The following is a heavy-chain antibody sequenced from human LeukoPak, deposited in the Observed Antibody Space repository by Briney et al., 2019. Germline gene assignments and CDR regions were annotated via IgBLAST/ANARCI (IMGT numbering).Heavy chain of an antibody. Sequence: SETLSLTCAVYGGSFSGYYWGWIRQPPGKGLEWIGSIYYSGSTYYNTSLKSRVTMSVDTSKNQFSLNLSSVTAADTAVYYCARYYDFWSGSGYFDNWGQGTVVTVSS. J-gene: IGHJ4*02. CDR3: ARYYDFWSGSGYFDN. D-gene: IGHD3-3*01. CDR2: IYYSGST. V-gene: IGHV4-39*01. CDR1: GGSFSGYY.